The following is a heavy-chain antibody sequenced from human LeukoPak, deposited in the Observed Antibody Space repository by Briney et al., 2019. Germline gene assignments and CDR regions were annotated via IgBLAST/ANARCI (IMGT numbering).Heavy chain of an antibody. D-gene: IGHD3-10*01. V-gene: IGHV3-21*01. Sequence: GGSLRLSCVASGFTFSSYSMNWVRQAPGKGLEWVSSIDNYSNYIDYADAVKGRFRISRDNARNSLSLQLNSLRAEDTAVYYCARDESRVRGVIRDAFAVWGQGTIVTVSS. CDR2: IDNYSNYI. J-gene: IGHJ3*01. CDR1: GFTFSSYS. CDR3: ARDESRVRGVIRDAFAV.